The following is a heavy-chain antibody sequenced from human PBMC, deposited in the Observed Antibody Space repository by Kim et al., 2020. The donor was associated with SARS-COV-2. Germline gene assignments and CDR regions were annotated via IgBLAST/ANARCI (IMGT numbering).Heavy chain of an antibody. J-gene: IGHJ6*01. D-gene: IGHD3-3*01. CDR2: IRSKAYGGTT. CDR3: TRSYDFWSGYYYYYYGMDG. CDR1: GFTFGDYA. V-gene: IGHV3-49*04. Sequence: GGSLRLSCTASGFTFGDYAMSWVRQAPGKGLEWVGFIRSKAYGGTTEYAASVKGRFTISRDDSKSIAYLQMNSLKTEDTAVYYCTRSYDFWSGYYYYYYGMDGWGQGTTVTVSS.